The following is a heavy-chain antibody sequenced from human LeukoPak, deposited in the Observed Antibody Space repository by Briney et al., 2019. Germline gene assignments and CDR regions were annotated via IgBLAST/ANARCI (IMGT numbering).Heavy chain of an antibody. Sequence: SSETLSLTCAVSGGSISSSNWWSWVRQPPGKGLEWIGEIYHSGSTNYNPSLKSRVTISVDKSKNQFSLKLSSVTAADTAVYYCARRGIQLWFGAFDYWGQGTLVTVSS. D-gene: IGHD5-18*01. CDR1: GGSISSSNW. J-gene: IGHJ4*02. V-gene: IGHV4-4*02. CDR2: IYHSGST. CDR3: ARRGIQLWFGAFDY.